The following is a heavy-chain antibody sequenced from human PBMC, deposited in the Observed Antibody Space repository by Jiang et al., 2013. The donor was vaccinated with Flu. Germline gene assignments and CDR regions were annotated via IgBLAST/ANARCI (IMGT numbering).Heavy chain of an antibody. Sequence: LLKPSETLSLTCTVSGGSISSSSYYWGWIRQPPGKGLEWIGSIYYSGSTYYNPSLKSRVTISVDTSKNQFSLKLSSVTAADTAVYYCASYKDVYSSGWYDGYWGQGTLVTVSS. J-gene: IGHJ4*02. D-gene: IGHD6-19*01. V-gene: IGHV4-39*01. CDR1: GGSISSSSYY. CDR2: IYYSGST. CDR3: ASYKDVYSSGWYDGY.